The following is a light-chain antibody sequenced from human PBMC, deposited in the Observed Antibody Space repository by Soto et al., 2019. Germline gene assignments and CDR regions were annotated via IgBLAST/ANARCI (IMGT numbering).Light chain of an antibody. J-gene: IGLJ1*01. Sequence: SYELTQPPSVSVSPGQTARITCSGDKLGDKYACWYQQKPGQSPVLVIYQDSKRPSGIPERFSGSNSGNTATLTISGTQAMDEADYYCQAWDSSPYVFGTGTKVTVL. CDR1: KLGDKY. CDR3: QAWDSSPYV. CDR2: QDS. V-gene: IGLV3-1*01.